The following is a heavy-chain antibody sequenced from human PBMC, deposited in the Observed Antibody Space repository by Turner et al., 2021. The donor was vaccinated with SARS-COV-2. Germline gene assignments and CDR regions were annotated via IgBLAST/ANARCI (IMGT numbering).Heavy chain of an antibody. Sequence: QVQLVESGGGVVQPGRSLRLSCAASGFTFSSYVMHWVRQAPGKGLEWVAVISYDGSNKYYADSVKGRFTISRDNSKNTLYLQMNSLRAEDTAVYYCPRDSGDFDYWGQGTLVTVSS. CDR1: GFTFSSYV. CDR2: ISYDGSNK. D-gene: IGHD3-10*01. V-gene: IGHV3-30-3*01. CDR3: PRDSGDFDY. J-gene: IGHJ4*02.